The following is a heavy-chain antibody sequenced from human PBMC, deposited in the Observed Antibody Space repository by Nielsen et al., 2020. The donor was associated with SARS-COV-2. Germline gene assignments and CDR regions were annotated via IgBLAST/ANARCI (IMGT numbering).Heavy chain of an antibody. CDR2: IYYSGST. Sequence: GSLRLSCTVSGGSISSGGYYWGWIRQPPGKGLEWIGSIYYSGSTYYNPSLKSRVTISVDTSKNQFSLKLSSVTAADTAVYYCASGSFRYGSGSYLFDYWGQGTLVTVSS. CDR1: GGSISSGGYY. V-gene: IGHV4-39*01. D-gene: IGHD3-10*01. CDR3: ASGSFRYGSGSYLFDY. J-gene: IGHJ4*02.